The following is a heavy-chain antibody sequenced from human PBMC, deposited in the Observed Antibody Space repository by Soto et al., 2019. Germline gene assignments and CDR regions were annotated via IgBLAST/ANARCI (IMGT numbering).Heavy chain of an antibody. J-gene: IGHJ5*02. Sequence: EVQLVQSGAEMKKPGESLKISCRGSGYSFSTYWIAWVRQMPGKGLEWMGIIYPGDSDTRYSPSFQGQVTISADKSISTAYLQWSSLKASDTAIYYCARGHTCGGGNCYPGGNFDPWGQGTLVTVSS. CDR3: ARGHTCGGGNCYPGGNFDP. D-gene: IGHD2-21*01. CDR1: GYSFSTYW. V-gene: IGHV5-51*01. CDR2: IYPGDSDT.